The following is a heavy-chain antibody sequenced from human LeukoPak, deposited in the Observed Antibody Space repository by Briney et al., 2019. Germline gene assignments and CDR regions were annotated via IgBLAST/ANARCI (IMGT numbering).Heavy chain of an antibody. V-gene: IGHV3-30*18. J-gene: IGHJ4*02. Sequence: GGSLRLSCAASGFTFSSYGMHWVRQAPGKGLEWVAVISYDGSNKYYADSVKGRFTISRDNSKNTLYLQMNSLRAEDTAVYYCAKEPPRKVLGIAAAGDDFDYWGQGTLVTVSS. CDR1: GFTFSSYG. D-gene: IGHD6-13*01. CDR3: AKEPPRKVLGIAAAGDDFDY. CDR2: ISYDGSNK.